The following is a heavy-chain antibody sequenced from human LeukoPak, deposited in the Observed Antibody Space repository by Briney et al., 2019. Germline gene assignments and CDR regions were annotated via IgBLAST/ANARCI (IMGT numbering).Heavy chain of an antibody. CDR1: GYTFTSYG. Sequence: GASVKVSCKASGYTFTSYGISWVRQAPGQGLEWMGWISAYNGNTNYAQKLQGRVTMTTDTSTSTAYMELRSLRSDDTAVYYCAREKGPTYCYDSSGYPDAFDIWGQGTKVTVSS. J-gene: IGHJ3*02. D-gene: IGHD3-22*01. V-gene: IGHV1-18*01. CDR3: AREKGPTYCYDSSGYPDAFDI. CDR2: ISAYNGNT.